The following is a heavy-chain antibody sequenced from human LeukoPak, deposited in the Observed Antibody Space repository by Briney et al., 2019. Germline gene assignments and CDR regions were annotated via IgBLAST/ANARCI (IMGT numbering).Heavy chain of an antibody. V-gene: IGHV4-59*12. CDR2: IYYSGST. D-gene: IGHD2-2*01. CDR3: ARLCSSTSCVDY. J-gene: IGHJ4*02. CDR1: GGSISSYY. Sequence: PSETLSLTCTVSGGSISSYYWSWIRQPPGKGLEWIGYIYYSGSTNYNPSLKSRVTISVDTSKNQFSLKLSSVTAADTAVYYCARLCSSTSCVDYWGQGTLVTVSS.